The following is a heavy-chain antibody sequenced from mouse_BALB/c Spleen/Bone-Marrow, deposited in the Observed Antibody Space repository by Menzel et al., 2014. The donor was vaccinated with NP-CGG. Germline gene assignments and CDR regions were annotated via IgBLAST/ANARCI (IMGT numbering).Heavy chain of an antibody. V-gene: IGHV4-1*02. CDR3: ALLGNYGYFDV. J-gene: IGHJ1*01. CDR2: INPDSSTI. D-gene: IGHD2-1*01. Sequence: VQLQQSGGGLVQPGGSLKLSCAASGFDFSRYWMSWVRQAPGKGLEWIGEINPDSSTINYTPSLKDKFIISKDNAKNTLYLQMSKVRSEDTALNYCALLGNYGYFDVWGAGTTVTVSS. CDR1: GFDFSRYW.